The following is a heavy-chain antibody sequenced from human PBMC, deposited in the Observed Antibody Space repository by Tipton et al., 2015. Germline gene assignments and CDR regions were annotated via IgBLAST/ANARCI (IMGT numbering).Heavy chain of an antibody. J-gene: IGHJ6*02. CDR1: GFTFSSSW. V-gene: IGHV3-7*01. Sequence: SLRLSCAASGFTFSSSWMSWVRQAPGKGLEWVANIRQDGSDKYYVDSVKGRFTISRDNAENSLYLQMSSLRAEDTAVYYCARDYFEGPGSPHDYFYSGADVWGQGTTVSVSS. CDR3: ARDYFEGPGSPHDYFYSGADV. CDR2: IRQDGSDK. D-gene: IGHD3-10*01.